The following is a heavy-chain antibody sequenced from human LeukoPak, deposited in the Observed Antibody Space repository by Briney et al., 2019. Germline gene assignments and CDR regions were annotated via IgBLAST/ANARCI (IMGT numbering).Heavy chain of an antibody. CDR1: GLTFSDHY. D-gene: IGHD4-17*01. J-gene: IGHJ4*02. Sequence: GGSLRLSCAASGLTFSDHYMDWVRQAPGKGLEWVSAISGSGGSTYYADSVKGRFTISRDNSKNTLYLQMNSLRAEDTAVYYCAKDMTTVWGTFDYWGQGTLVTVSS. CDR3: AKDMTTVWGTFDY. CDR2: ISGSGGST. V-gene: IGHV3-23*01.